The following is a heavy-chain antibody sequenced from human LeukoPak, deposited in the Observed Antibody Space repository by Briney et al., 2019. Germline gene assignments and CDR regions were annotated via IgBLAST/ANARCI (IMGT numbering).Heavy chain of an antibody. CDR3: ASEGYCSSTSCPAFDI. CDR2: TSSSSSYI. D-gene: IGHD2-2*01. Sequence: GGSLRLSCAASGFTFSSYSMNWVRQAPGKGLEWVSSTSSSSSYIYYADSVKGRFTISRDNAKNSLYLQMNSLRAEDTAVYYCASEGYCSSTSCPAFDIWGQGTMVTVSS. CDR1: GFTFSSYS. J-gene: IGHJ3*02. V-gene: IGHV3-21*01.